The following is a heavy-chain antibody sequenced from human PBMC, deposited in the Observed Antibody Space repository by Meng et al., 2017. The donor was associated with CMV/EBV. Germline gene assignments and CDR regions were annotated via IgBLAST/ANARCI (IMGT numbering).Heavy chain of an antibody. CDR3: ARDLLGYCSSTSCPPY. CDR1: GFTFSSYS. D-gene: IGHD2-2*01. J-gene: IGHJ4*02. CDR2: ISSSSSYI. Sequence: GESLKISCAASGFTFSSYSMNWVRQAPGKGLEWVSSISSSSSYIYYADSVKGRFTISRDNAKNSRYLQMNSLRAEDTAVYYCARDLLGYCSSTSCPPYWGQGTLVTVSS. V-gene: IGHV3-21*01.